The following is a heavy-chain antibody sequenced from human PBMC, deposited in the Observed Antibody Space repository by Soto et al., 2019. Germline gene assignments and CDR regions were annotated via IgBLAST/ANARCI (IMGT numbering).Heavy chain of an antibody. D-gene: IGHD2-15*01. CDR3: ARDGEGGRNCDLGY. CDR2: INAGNGNT. V-gene: IGHV1-3*01. J-gene: IGHJ4*02. Sequence: KACGYSLSSNARQSVYQYTGQRLEWMGWINAGNGNTKYSQKFQGRVTITRDTSASTAYMELNSLRVEDTSVYYCARDGEGGRNCDLGYWGQGAPVTV. CDR1: GYSLSSNA.